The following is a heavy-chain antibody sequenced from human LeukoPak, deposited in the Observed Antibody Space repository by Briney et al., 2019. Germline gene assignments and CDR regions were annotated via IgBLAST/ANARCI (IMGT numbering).Heavy chain of an antibody. J-gene: IGHJ4*02. Sequence: GGSLRLSCAASGFTFSDYWMHWVRQAPGKGLVWVSRISNDGSTTTYADSVRGRFTISRDNAKNTLYLQMNSLRAEDTAVYYCARDCGSTGCDYWGQGILVTVSS. CDR3: ARDCGSTGCDY. CDR1: GFTFSDYW. V-gene: IGHV3-74*01. CDR2: ISNDGSTT. D-gene: IGHD2-2*01.